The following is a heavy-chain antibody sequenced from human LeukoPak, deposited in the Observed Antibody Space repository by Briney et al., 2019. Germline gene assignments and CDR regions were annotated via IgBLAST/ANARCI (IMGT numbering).Heavy chain of an antibody. CDR1: GFTFSSYE. J-gene: IGHJ4*02. CDR2: ISSSGSTI. Sequence: PGGSLRLSCAASGFTFSSYEMNWVRQAPGKGLEWVSYISSSGSTIYYADSVKGRFTISRDDAKNSLYLQMNSLRAEDTAVYYCARGSGVRGVPKFDYWGQGTLVTVSS. V-gene: IGHV3-48*03. D-gene: IGHD3-10*01. CDR3: ARGSGVRGVPKFDY.